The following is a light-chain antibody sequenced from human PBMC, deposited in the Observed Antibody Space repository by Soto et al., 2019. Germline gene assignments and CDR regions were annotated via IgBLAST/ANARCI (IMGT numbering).Light chain of an antibody. CDR2: DVS. V-gene: IGLV2-14*01. CDR1: SSDVGGYNY. Sequence: QSALTQPASVSGSPGQSITISCTGTSSDVGGYNYVSLYQQHPGKAPKLMIYDVSNRPSGVSNRFSGSKSGNKASLTISGLQAEDEADYYCSSYTSSSTLVFVTGTQLTVL. CDR3: SSYTSSSTLV. J-gene: IGLJ1*01.